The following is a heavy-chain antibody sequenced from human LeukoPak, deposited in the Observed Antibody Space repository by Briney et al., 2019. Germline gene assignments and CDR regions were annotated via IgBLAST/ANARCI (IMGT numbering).Heavy chain of an antibody. D-gene: IGHD3-22*01. J-gene: IGHJ4*02. CDR1: GYTFTSYG. CDR2: ISAYNGNT. Sequence: GASVKVSCKASGYTFTSYGISWVRQAPGQGLEWMGWISAYNGNTNYAQKLQGRVTMTTDTSTSTAYMELRSLRSDDTAVYYCARDQGGLRGSRPYYYDSSGYISANFDYWGQGTLVTVSS. CDR3: ARDQGGLRGSRPYYYDSSGYISANFDY. V-gene: IGHV1-18*01.